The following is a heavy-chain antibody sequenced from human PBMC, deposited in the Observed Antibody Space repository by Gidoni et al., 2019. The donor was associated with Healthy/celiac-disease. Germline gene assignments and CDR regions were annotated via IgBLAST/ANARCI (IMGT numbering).Heavy chain of an antibody. V-gene: IGHV1-46*03. J-gene: IGHJ3*02. CDR1: GYTCTSHY. CDR3: ARDVGDSSGWYYAFDI. CDR2: INPSGGST. Sequence: QVQLVQSGAEVKKPGASVKVSCKASGYTCTSHYMHWVRPAPGQGLEWMGIINPSGGSTSYEKKVQGRVTMTRDTSTSTVYMELSSLRSEDTAVYYCARDVGDSSGWYYAFDIWGQGTMVTVSS. D-gene: IGHD6-19*01.